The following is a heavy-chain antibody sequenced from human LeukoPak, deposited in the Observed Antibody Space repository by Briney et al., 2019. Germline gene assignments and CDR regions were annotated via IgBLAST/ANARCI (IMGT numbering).Heavy chain of an antibody. V-gene: IGHV4-59*01. Sequence: PSETLSLTCTVSGGSISSYYWSWIRQPPGKGLEWIGYIYYSGSTNYNPSLKSRVTISVDTSKNQFSLKLSSVTAADTAVYYCAGGLRLSSGWFGGYYFDYWGQGTLVTVSS. CDR3: AGGLRLSSGWFGGYYFDY. D-gene: IGHD6-19*01. CDR2: IYYSGST. J-gene: IGHJ4*02. CDR1: GGSISSYY.